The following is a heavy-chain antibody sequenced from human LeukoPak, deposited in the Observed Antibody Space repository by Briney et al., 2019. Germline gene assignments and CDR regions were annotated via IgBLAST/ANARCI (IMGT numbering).Heavy chain of an antibody. CDR3: ARDPNGDYVGAFEG. D-gene: IGHD4-17*01. Sequence: PGGSLRLSCEASGFTFSYFAMTWVRQVPGKGLEWVSAITSSGDGTFYADSVKGRFTISRDNSKDTLYLQMSGLRVEDTAVYYCARDPNGDYVGAFEGWGQGTKVTVSS. CDR1: GFTFSYFA. J-gene: IGHJ3*01. V-gene: IGHV3-23*01. CDR2: ITSSGDGT.